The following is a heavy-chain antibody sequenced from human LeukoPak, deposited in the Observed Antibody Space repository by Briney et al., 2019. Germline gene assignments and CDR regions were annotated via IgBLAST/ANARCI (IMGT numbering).Heavy chain of an antibody. V-gene: IGHV4-59*01. D-gene: IGHD3-10*01. J-gene: IGHJ4*02. CDR2: ISYTGST. Sequence: PSETLSLTCTVSGGSISRYYWSWIRQPPGKGPEWIGYISYTGSTTYNSSLKSRVTISLDTSQNQFSLKLTSVTPADTAVYYCARTAKYYYGSETYYFFDYWGQGTLVTVSS. CDR1: GGSISRYY. CDR3: ARTAKYYYGSETYYFFDY.